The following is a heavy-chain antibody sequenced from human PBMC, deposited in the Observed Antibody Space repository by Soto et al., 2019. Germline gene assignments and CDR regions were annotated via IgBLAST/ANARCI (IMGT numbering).Heavy chain of an antibody. CDR3: AREYTYGSNFFDC. D-gene: IGHD5-18*01. V-gene: IGHV4-31*03. CDR2: ISHSGGT. J-gene: IGHJ4*02. Sequence: QVQLQEWGPGLMKPSQTLSLICTASGGSISSAACYRRWIRQHPGKSLEWIGNISHSGGTYYTPSVNDRVVVSGDASKNLCPLNSTSVTAADTAVYYCAREYTYGSNFFDCWGQGALVTVSS. CDR1: GGSISSAACY.